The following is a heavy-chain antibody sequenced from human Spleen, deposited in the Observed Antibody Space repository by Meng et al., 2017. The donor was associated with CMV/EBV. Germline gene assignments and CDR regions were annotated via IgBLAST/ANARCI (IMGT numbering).Heavy chain of an antibody. CDR1: GYTFSDYY. D-gene: IGHD3-10*01. CDR3: ARERVTVIRGVPAY. V-gene: IGHV1-2*02. Sequence: ASVKVSCKASGYTFSDYYMHWVRQAPGQGLEWMGWINPYSGATYYAQKFQGRVTMTRDTSIGTAYMVLSSLRFDDTAVYYCARERVTVIRGVPAYWGQGTLVTAPQ. CDR2: INPYSGAT. J-gene: IGHJ4*02.